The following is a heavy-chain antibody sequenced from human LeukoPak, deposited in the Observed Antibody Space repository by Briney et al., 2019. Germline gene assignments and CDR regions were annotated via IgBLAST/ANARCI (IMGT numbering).Heavy chain of an antibody. Sequence: ASVKVSCKTSGYTFNSYGVSWVRQAPGQGAEWMGWISAYNGNTNYAKKLQGRLTLTTDTSTSTVYMELRSLRSDDTAIYYCASPRGSRGTYDFWSGYDNYFDPWGQGTLVTVSS. CDR3: ASPRGSRGTYDFWSGYDNYFDP. J-gene: IGHJ5*02. V-gene: IGHV1-18*01. CDR1: GYTFNSYG. D-gene: IGHD3-3*01. CDR2: ISAYNGNT.